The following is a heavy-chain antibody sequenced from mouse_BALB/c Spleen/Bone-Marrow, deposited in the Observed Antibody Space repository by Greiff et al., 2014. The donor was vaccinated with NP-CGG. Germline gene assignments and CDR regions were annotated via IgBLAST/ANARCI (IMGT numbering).Heavy chain of an antibody. CDR3: ARGPTTVVAYYYAMDY. D-gene: IGHD1-1*01. CDR1: GYSFTGYY. J-gene: IGHJ4*01. CDR2: VNPNNGGT. Sequence: VQLQQSGPDLVKPGASVKTSCKASGYSFTGYYMHWVKQSHGKSLEWIGRVNPNNGGTSYNQKFKGKAILTVDKSSSAAYMELRSLTSEDSAVYYCARGPTTVVAYYYAMDYWGQGTSVTVSS. V-gene: IGHV1-26*01.